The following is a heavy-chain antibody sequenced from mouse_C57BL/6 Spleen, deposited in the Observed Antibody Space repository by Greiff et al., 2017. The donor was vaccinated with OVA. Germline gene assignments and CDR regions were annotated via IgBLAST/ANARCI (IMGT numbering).Heavy chain of an antibody. V-gene: IGHV5-6*01. CDR2: ISSGGSYT. CDR1: GFTFSSYG. J-gene: IGHJ1*03. Sequence: EVKLMESGGDLVKPGGSLKLSCAASGFTFSSYGMSWVRQTPDKRLEWVATISSGGSYTYYPDSVKGRFTISRDNAKNTLYLQMSSLKSEDTAMYYCARHPEYFDVWGTGTTVTVSS. CDR3: ARHPEYFDV.